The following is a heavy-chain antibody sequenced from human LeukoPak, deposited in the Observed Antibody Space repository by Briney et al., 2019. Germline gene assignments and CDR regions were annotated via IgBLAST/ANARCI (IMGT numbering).Heavy chain of an antibody. CDR1: GYTFTGYY. CDR2: INPNSGGT. J-gene: IGHJ6*03. Sequence: ASVKVSCKGSGYTFTGYYVHWVRQAPGQGLEWMGWINPNSGGTNYAQKFQGRVTMTRDTSISTAYMELSRLRSDDTAVYYCARVRVGPVPAAKKGVYYYYMDVWGKGTTVTVSS. V-gene: IGHV1-2*02. D-gene: IGHD2-2*01. CDR3: ARVRVGPVPAAKKGVYYYYMDV.